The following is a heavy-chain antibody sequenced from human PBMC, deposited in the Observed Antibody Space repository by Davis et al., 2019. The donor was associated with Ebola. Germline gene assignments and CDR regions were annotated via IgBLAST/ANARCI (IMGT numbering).Heavy chain of an antibody. J-gene: IGHJ4*02. CDR2: ISGSATST. CDR3: ARMRNFDY. V-gene: IGHV3-48*02. CDR1: GFTFDDYA. Sequence: GESLKISCAASGFTFDDYAMHWVRQAPGKGLEWVSYISGSATSTFYADSVKGRFTISRDNAKNSLYLQMDSLRDDDSAVYYCARMRNFDYWGQGTLVTVSS.